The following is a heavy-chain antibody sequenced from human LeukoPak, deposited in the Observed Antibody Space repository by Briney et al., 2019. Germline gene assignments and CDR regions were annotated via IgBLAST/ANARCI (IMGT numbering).Heavy chain of an antibody. CDR2: ISYDGSNK. J-gene: IGHJ4*02. CDR3: ARDHLPGIVVADRDY. Sequence: GGSLTLSCAASGFTFSSYGMHWVRKAPGKGLVWVAVISYDGSNKYYADSVKGRFTISRDKSKNTLYLQINSLRAEDTAVYYCARDHLPGIVVADRDYWGLGTLVTVSS. V-gene: IGHV3-30*03. D-gene: IGHD6-19*01. CDR1: GFTFSSYG.